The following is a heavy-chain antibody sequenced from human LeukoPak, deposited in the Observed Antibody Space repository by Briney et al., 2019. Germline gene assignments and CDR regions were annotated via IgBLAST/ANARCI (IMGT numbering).Heavy chain of an antibody. CDR2: ISSSSSYI. CDR3: AVGSGTFDY. V-gene: IGHV3-21*01. CDR1: GFTFSSYS. J-gene: IGHJ4*02. Sequence: GGSLRLSCAASGFTFSSYSMNWVRQAPGKGLEWVPSISSSSSYIYYADSVKGRFTISRDNAKNSLYLQTNSLRAEDTAVYYCAVGSGTFDYWGQGTLVTVSS. D-gene: IGHD1-26*01.